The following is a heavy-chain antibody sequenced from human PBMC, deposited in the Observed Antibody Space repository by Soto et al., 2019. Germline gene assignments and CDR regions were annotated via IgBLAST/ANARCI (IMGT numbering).Heavy chain of an antibody. CDR1: GGSISSYY. CDR3: ARAPTYCSSTSCYFNAFDI. Sequence: SETLSLTCTGSGGSISSYYWSWIRQPPGKGLEWIGYIYYSGSTNYNPSLKSRVTISVDTSKNQFSLKLSSVTAADTAVYYCARAPTYCSSTSCYFNAFDIWGQGTMVTVSS. CDR2: IYYSGST. D-gene: IGHD2-2*01. V-gene: IGHV4-59*01. J-gene: IGHJ3*02.